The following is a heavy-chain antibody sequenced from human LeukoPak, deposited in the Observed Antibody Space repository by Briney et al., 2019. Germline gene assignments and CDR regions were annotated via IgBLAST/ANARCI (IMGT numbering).Heavy chain of an antibody. J-gene: IGHJ6*02. CDR1: GFTFSSYG. Sequence: LPGGSLRLSCAASGFTFSSYGMHWVREAPGKGLEWVAVIWYDGSNKYYADSVKGRFTISIDNSKNTLYLQMNSLRAEDTAVYYCARDQYSSSWYYYYYGMDVWGQGTTVTVSS. D-gene: IGHD6-13*01. CDR3: ARDQYSSSWYYYYYGMDV. V-gene: IGHV3-33*01. CDR2: IWYDGSNK.